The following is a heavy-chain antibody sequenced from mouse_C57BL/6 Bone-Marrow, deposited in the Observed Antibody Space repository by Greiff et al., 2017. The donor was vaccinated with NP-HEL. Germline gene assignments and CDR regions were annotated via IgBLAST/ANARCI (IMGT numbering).Heavy chain of an antibody. CDR2: IRNKANGYTL. CDR1: GFTFTDYY. Sequence: EVQLVESGGGLVQPGGSLSLSCAASGFTFTDYYMSWVRQPPGKALEWVGFIRNKANGYTLEYSASVQGRFTISRANSQSILYLQMNALRAEDSATYYCARSIYSDYDGDTVYGMDYWGQGTSVTVSA. V-gene: IGHV7-3*01. CDR3: ARSIYSDYDGDTVYGMDY. D-gene: IGHD2-4*01. J-gene: IGHJ4*01.